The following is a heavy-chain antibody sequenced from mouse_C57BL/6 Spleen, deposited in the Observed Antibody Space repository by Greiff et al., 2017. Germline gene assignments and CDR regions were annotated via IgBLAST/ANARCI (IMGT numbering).Heavy chain of an antibody. V-gene: IGHV14-4*01. J-gene: IGHJ2*01. Sequence: EVQLQQSGAELVRPGASVKLSCTASGFNIKDDYMHWVKQRPEQGLEWIGWIDPENGDTEYASKFQGKATITADTSSNTAYLQLSSLTSEDTAVYYCTRWLLYYFDYWGQGTTLTVSS. D-gene: IGHD2-3*01. CDR3: TRWLLYYFDY. CDR1: GFNIKDDY. CDR2: IDPENGDT.